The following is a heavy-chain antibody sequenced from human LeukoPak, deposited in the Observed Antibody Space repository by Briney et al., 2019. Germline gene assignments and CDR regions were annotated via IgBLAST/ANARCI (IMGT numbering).Heavy chain of an antibody. J-gene: IGHJ4*02. V-gene: IGHV3-21*04. CDR2: ISSSSSYI. Sequence: GGSLRLSCAASGFTFSSYSMNWVRQAPGKGLEWVSSISSSSSYIYYADSVKGRFTISRDNAKNSLYLQMNSLRAEDTAVYYCATGARGYSYGLNYWGQGTLVTVSS. CDR1: GFTFSSYS. D-gene: IGHD5-18*01. CDR3: ATGARGYSYGLNY.